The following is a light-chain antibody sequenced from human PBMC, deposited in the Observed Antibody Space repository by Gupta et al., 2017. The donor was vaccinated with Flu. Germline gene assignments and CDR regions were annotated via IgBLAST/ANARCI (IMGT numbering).Light chain of an antibody. V-gene: IGLV1-51*02. CDR3: ASWDTSLTTVV. Sequence: QSILTQPPSVSAAPRQTVTISCSVSSSNIGSTYVSWYQHLPGTAPTLLIFENTKRPSGIPDRFSGSKSGTSATLGITGVQTGDEADYYCASWDTSLTTVVFGGGTKVTVL. CDR2: ENT. J-gene: IGLJ2*01. CDR1: SSNIGSTY.